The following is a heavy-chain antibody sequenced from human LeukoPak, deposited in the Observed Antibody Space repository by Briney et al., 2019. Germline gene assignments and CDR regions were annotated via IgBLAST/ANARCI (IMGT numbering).Heavy chain of an antibody. CDR1: GGSISSYY. D-gene: IGHD3-3*01. CDR3: ARDVRFLEWSTVGRMFSDWFDP. J-gene: IGHJ5*02. CDR2: IYTSGST. Sequence: SETLPLTCTVSGGSISSYYWSWIRQPAGKGLEWIGRIYTSGSTNYNPSLKSRVTMSVDTSKNQFSLKLSSVTAADTAVYYCARDVRFLEWSTVGRMFSDWFDPWGQGTLVTVSS. V-gene: IGHV4-4*07.